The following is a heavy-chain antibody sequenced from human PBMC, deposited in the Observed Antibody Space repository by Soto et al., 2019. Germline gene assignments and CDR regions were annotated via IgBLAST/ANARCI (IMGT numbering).Heavy chain of an antibody. CDR2: IWYDGSNK. CDR3: ARDTGRGYCSSTSCSGVPWFDP. Sequence: PGGSLRLSCAASGFTFSSYGMHWVRQAPGKGLEWVAVIWYDGSNKYYADSVKGRFTISRDNSKNTLYLQMNSLRAEDTAVYYFARDTGRGYCSSTSCSGVPWFDPWGQGTLVTVSS. V-gene: IGHV3-33*01. J-gene: IGHJ5*02. CDR1: GFTFSSYG. D-gene: IGHD2-2*01.